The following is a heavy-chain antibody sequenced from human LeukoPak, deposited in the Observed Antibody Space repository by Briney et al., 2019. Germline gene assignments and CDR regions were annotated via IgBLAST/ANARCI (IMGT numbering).Heavy chain of an antibody. Sequence: PGGSLRLSCVGSGFTFRTYSMNWVRLAPGKGLEWVTSISASSKSIYYADSVKGRFTISRDNSKSTLCLQMNSLRAEDTAVYYCAKQLGYCSDGSCYFPYWGQGTLVTVSS. CDR1: GFTFRTYS. CDR2: ISASSKSI. J-gene: IGHJ4*02. CDR3: AKQLGYCSDGSCYFPY. D-gene: IGHD2-15*01. V-gene: IGHV3-21*04.